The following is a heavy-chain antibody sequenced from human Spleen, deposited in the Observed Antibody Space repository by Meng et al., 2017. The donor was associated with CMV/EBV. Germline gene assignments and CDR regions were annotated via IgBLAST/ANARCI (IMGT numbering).Heavy chain of an antibody. J-gene: IGHJ4*02. CDR3: AKGGSGYYHSPIDY. D-gene: IGHD3-22*01. CDR2: ISWDGGST. CDR1: GFTFDDYT. Sequence: LSLTCAASGFTFDDYTMHWVRQAPGKGLEWVSLISWDGGSTYYADSVKGRFTISRDNSKNSLYLQMNSLRTEDTALYYCAKGGSGYYHSPIDYWGQGTLVTVSS. V-gene: IGHV3-43*01.